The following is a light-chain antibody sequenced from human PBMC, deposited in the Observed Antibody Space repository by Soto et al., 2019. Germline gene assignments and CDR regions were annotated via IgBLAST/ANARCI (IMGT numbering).Light chain of an antibody. CDR1: QGISNY. J-gene: IGKJ5*01. Sequence: DIQMTQSPSSLSASVGDRVTITCQASQGISNYLNWYQQKPGKAPKLLIYGASNLETGVPSRFSGSGSGIDFTFTISSLQAEDIATYICQQYDSVFTFGQGTRLEIK. V-gene: IGKV1-33*01. CDR3: QQYDSVFT. CDR2: GAS.